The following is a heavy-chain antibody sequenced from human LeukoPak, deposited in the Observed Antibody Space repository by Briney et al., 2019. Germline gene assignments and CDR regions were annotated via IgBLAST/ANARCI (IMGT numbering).Heavy chain of an antibody. CDR1: GGSMRSFY. CDR2: IYPSGNT. D-gene: IGHD2-21*02. Sequence: SETLSLTCSVSGGSMRSFYWSWIRQPAGKGLEWIGRIYPSGNTNYNPSLKSRVTMSTDTSKTQFSLKLSSVTAADTAVYYCARHSDCGGDCPFDYWGQGTLVTVSS. CDR3: ARHSDCGGDCPFDY. J-gene: IGHJ4*02. V-gene: IGHV4-4*07.